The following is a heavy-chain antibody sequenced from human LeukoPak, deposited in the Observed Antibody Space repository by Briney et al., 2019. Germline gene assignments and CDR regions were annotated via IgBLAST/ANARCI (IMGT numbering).Heavy chain of an antibody. Sequence: ASVKVSCKASGYTFTSYGISWVRQAPGQGLEWMGWISAYNGNTNYAQKLQGRVTMTTDTSTSTAYMELRSLRPDDTAVYYCARDWNYQVPFDYWGQGTLVTVSS. CDR2: ISAYNGNT. D-gene: IGHD1-7*01. J-gene: IGHJ4*02. CDR3: ARDWNYQVPFDY. V-gene: IGHV1-18*01. CDR1: GYTFTSYG.